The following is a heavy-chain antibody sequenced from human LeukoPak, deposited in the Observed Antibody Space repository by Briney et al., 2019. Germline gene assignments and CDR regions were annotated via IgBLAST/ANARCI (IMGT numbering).Heavy chain of an antibody. Sequence: SETLSLTCTVSGGSISSYYWSWIRQPPGKGLEWIGYIYYSGSTNYNPSLKSRVTISVDTSKNQFSLKLSSVTAADTAVYYCARQDVGDSSGYYYWGQGTLVTVSS. CDR1: GGSISSYY. CDR3: ARQDVGDSSGYYY. V-gene: IGHV4-59*01. D-gene: IGHD3-22*01. J-gene: IGHJ4*02. CDR2: IYYSGST.